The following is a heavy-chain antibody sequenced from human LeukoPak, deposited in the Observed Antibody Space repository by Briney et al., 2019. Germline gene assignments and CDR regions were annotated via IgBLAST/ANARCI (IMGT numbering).Heavy chain of an antibody. Sequence: PGGSLRLSCAAFGFTFSSSGMRWVRPAPGKGLEWVAFIRYDGSNKNYAACVEGRFTISRDNSKKPLYLQMNSLRTEDTAVFYCAKDTMPPKAGFDPWGQGTLVTVSS. J-gene: IGHJ5*02. D-gene: IGHD2-2*01. V-gene: IGHV3-30*02. CDR1: GFTFSSSG. CDR3: AKDTMPPKAGFDP. CDR2: IRYDGSNK.